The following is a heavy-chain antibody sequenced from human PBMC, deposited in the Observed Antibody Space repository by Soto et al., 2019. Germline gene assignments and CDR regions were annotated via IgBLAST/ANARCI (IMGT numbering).Heavy chain of an antibody. CDR2: IRGRGATT. CDR1: DFTLSRYG. CDR3: SKDASYVVFAGYYYY. D-gene: IGHD3-22*01. V-gene: IGHV3-23*01. J-gene: IGHJ4*02. Sequence: EVQLLESGGGLVQPGGSLRLSCAASDFTLSRYGMTWVRQPPGKGLEGVSTIRGRGATTYYADSVKGRFTISSDASNNTLCPPMISLRVVNTAVYFFSKDASYVVFAGYYYYWGQGTLVTVSS.